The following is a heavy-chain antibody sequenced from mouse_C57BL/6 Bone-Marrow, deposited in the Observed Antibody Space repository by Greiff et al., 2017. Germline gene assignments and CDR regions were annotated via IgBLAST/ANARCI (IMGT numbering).Heavy chain of an antibody. CDR2: IGPGSGST. CDR1: GYTFTDYY. J-gene: IGHJ1*03. Sequence: VQLQQSGAELVKPGASVKISCKASGYTFTDYYINWVKQRPGQGLEWIGKIGPGSGSTCYNEKFKGKATLTADKSSSTAYMQLSSLTSEDSAVYFCARFTVVATRYFDVWGTGTTVTVSS. D-gene: IGHD1-1*01. CDR3: ARFTVVATRYFDV. V-gene: IGHV1-77*01.